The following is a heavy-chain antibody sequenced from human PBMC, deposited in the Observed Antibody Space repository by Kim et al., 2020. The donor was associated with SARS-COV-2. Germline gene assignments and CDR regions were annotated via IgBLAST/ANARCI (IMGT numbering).Heavy chain of an antibody. CDR1: GFTFSSYA. D-gene: IGHD7-27*01. CDR3: ARGAGQLGIIGYFDY. CDR2: ISYDGSNK. V-gene: IGHV3-30*04. Sequence: GGSLRLSCAASGFTFSSYAMHWVRQAPGKGLEWVAVISYDGSNKYYADSVKGRFTISRDNSKNTLYLQMNSLRAEDTAVYYCARGAGQLGIIGYFDYWGQGTLVTVSS. J-gene: IGHJ4*02.